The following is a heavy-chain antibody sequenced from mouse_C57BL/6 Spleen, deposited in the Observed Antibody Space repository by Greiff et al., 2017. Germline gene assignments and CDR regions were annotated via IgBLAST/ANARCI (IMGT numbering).Heavy chain of an antibody. D-gene: IGHD3-3*01. CDR3: ARGQGLAY. Sequence: QVQLQQSGAELVRPGTSVKVSCKASGYAFTNYLIEWVKQRPGQGLEWIGVINPGSGGTNYNEKFKGKATLTADKSSSTAYMQLSSLTSEDSAVYFCARGQGLAYWGQGTLVTVSA. V-gene: IGHV1-54*01. J-gene: IGHJ3*01. CDR2: INPGSGGT. CDR1: GYAFTNYL.